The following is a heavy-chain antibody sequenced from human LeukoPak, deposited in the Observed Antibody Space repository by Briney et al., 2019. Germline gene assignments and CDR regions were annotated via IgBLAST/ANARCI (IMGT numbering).Heavy chain of an antibody. J-gene: IGHJ4*02. CDR2: INPSGGGT. V-gene: IGHV1-46*01. D-gene: IGHD3-22*01. Sequence: GASVKVSCKASGYSLTGYYIHWVRLAPGPGLEWMGLINPSGGGTSYPQKFQGRVTMTRDTSTSTVYMELSSLRSEDTAVYYCARVRSGSYDYWGQGTLLTVSS. CDR1: GYSLTGYY. CDR3: ARVRSGSYDY.